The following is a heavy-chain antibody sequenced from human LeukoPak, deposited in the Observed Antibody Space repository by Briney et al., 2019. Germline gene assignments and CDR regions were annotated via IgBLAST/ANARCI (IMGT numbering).Heavy chain of an antibody. Sequence: SETLSLTCVVSGDSITNARYSWNWIRQPPGKGLEWIGYIFHSGSTYYSPSLRSRVSISLDRSRNQFSLNVTSVTAADTAFYYCASSGPRGDAFDIWGQGIMVTVSS. CDR2: IFHSGST. CDR3: ASSGPRGDAFDI. D-gene: IGHD1-26*01. CDR1: GDSITNARYS. V-gene: IGHV4-30-2*01. J-gene: IGHJ3*02.